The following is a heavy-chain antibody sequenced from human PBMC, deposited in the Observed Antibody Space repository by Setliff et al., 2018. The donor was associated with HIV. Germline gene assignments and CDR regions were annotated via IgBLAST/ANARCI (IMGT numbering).Heavy chain of an antibody. CDR3: TRGGFLEWLGDF. Sequence: PGESLKISCAASHFTFSTYAMTWVRQAPGKGLEWVSVISGRGDSTYYADSVKGRFTISRDNSKNTLYLQMNSLRAEDTAVYYCTRGGFLEWLGDFWGQGTLVTVSS. D-gene: IGHD3-3*01. CDR2: ISGRGDST. J-gene: IGHJ4*02. CDR1: HFTFSTYA. V-gene: IGHV3-23*01.